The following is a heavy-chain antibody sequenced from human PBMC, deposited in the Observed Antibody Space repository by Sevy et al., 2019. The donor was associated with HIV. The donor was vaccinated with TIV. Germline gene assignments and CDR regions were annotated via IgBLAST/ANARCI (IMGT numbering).Heavy chain of an antibody. CDR1: GGSISSYY. Sequence: SETLSLTCTVSGGSISSYYWSWIRQPAGKGLEWIGRIYTSGSTNYNPSLKSRVTMSVDTSKNQFSLKLSYVTAADTAVYYRARDSESSYYDFWSGYETTRAFDIWGQGTMVTVSS. J-gene: IGHJ3*02. D-gene: IGHD3-3*01. CDR3: ARDSESSYYDFWSGYETTRAFDI. V-gene: IGHV4-4*07. CDR2: IYTSGST.